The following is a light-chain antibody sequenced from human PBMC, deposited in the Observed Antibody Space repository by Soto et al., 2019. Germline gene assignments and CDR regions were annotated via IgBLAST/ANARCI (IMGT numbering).Light chain of an antibody. CDR3: QQYGSSALT. J-gene: IGKJ4*01. CDR2: GTS. CDR1: QSVSSSY. V-gene: IGKV3-20*01. Sequence: EIVLTQSPGTLSLSPGERATLSCRASQSVSSSYLVWYQQRPGQPPILLIYGTSNRAAGIPDRFTGTGSGTDFTLTIYRLEPEDSAVYYCQQYGSSALTFGGGTKVEIK.